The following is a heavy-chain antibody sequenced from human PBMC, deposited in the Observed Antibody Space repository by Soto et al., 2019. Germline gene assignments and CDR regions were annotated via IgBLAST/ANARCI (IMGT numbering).Heavy chain of an antibody. CDR2: VIFMGIT. D-gene: IGHD6-25*01. J-gene: IGHJ4*02. V-gene: IGHV4-39*01. CDR3: VRLTSRIAAASHGRSNYLDT. Sequence: SDTLSPSSGDTDGSVTCGSSSVGRIRQLPGKRMEWIGDVIFMGITGYNADLKARLTISGDTSNDQFSLRLSSVTAADTAFYFCVRLTSRIAAASHGRSNYLDTWGPGSLVTVAS. CDR1: DGSVTCGSSS.